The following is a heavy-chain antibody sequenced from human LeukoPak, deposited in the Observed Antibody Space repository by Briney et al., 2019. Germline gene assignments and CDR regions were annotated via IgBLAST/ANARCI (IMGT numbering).Heavy chain of an antibody. CDR1: GFTFSSYA. V-gene: IGHV3-30-3*01. J-gene: IGHJ4*02. Sequence: GGSLRLSCAASGFTFSSYAMSWVRQAPGKGLEWVAVISYDGSNKYYADSVKGRFTISRDNSKNTLYLQMDSLRAEDTAVYYCARAVDTLDYWGQGTLVTVSS. D-gene: IGHD5-18*01. CDR3: ARAVDTLDY. CDR2: ISYDGSNK.